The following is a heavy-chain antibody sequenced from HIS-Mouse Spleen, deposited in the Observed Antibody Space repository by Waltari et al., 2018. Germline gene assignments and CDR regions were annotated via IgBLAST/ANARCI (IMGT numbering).Heavy chain of an antibody. J-gene: IGHJ2*01. Sequence: QLQLQESGPGLVKPSETLSLTCTVSGGSISSSSYYWGWIRQPPGKGLEWIGSIYYSGRTYYNPSLKSRVTISVDTSKNQFSLKLSSVTAADTAVYYCAREIPYSSSWYDWYFDLGGRGTLVTVSS. D-gene: IGHD6-13*01. CDR3: AREIPYSSSWYDWYFDL. V-gene: IGHV4-39*07. CDR2: IYYSGRT. CDR1: GGSISSSSYY.